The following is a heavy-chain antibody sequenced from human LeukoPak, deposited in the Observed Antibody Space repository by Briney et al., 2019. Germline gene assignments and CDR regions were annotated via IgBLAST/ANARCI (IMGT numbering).Heavy chain of an antibody. D-gene: IGHD3-9*01. CDR3: ARTGPDILAGYYTPAIGPFDY. CDR1: GYTFTSYG. V-gene: IGHV1-18*01. Sequence: ASVKVSCKASGYTFTSYGISWVRQAPGQGLEWMGWISAYNGNTNYAQKLQGRVTMTTDTSTSTAYMELRSLRSDDTAVYYCARTGPDILAGYYTPAIGPFDYWGQGTLVTVSS. J-gene: IGHJ4*02. CDR2: ISAYNGNT.